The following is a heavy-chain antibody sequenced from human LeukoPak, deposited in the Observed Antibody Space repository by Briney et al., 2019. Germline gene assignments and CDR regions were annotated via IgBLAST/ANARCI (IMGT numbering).Heavy chain of an antibody. J-gene: IGHJ4*02. Sequence: ASVKVSCKASGYTFTSYDINWVRQASGQGLEWMGWMNPNSGDTGSAQKFQGTVAITWNTSIGTAYMELSSLRSEDTAVYYCARGQKGLFDYWGQGTLVTVSS. D-gene: IGHD3/OR15-3a*01. V-gene: IGHV1-8*03. CDR3: ARGQKGLFDY. CDR2: MNPNSGDT. CDR1: GYTFTSYD.